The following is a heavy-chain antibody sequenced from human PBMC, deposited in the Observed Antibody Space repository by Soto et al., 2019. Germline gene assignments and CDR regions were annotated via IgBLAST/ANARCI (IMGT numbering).Heavy chain of an antibody. Sequence: PSETLSLTCTVSGGSISSYYWSWIRQPPGKGLEWIGYIYYSGSTNYNPSLKSRVTISVDTSKNQFSPKLSSVTAADTAVYYCARVVYREYDCSSTSCYMPLGWFDPWGQGTLVTVSS. CDR2: IYYSGST. CDR1: GGSISSYY. J-gene: IGHJ5*02. CDR3: ARVVYREYDCSSTSCYMPLGWFDP. V-gene: IGHV4-59*01. D-gene: IGHD2-2*02.